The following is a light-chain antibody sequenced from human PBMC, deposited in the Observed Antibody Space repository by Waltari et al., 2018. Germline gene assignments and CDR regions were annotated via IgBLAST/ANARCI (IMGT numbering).Light chain of an antibody. CDR1: QSVSSW. CDR3: EHYNGFPYT. Sequence: DIRMTQFPSTLSASVADRVTITCRASQSVSSWLAWYQQKPGKAPKLLIYKASNLESGVPSRFSGSGSGTEFTLTISSLQTDDFATYYCEHYNGFPYTFGQGTKLEIK. CDR2: KAS. J-gene: IGKJ2*01. V-gene: IGKV1-5*03.